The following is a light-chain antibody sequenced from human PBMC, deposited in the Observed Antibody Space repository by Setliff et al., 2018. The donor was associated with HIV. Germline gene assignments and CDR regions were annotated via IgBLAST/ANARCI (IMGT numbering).Light chain of an antibody. CDR2: EVS. J-gene: IGLJ2*01. CDR3: SAYTARSIL. Sequence: QSALTQPASVSGSPGQSITISCTGTSSDVGGYDYVSWYQQHPDKAPKLMIYEVSNRPSGVSNRFSGSKSGNTASLTISGLQAEDEADYFCSAYTARSILFGGGTKVTVL. CDR1: SSDVGGYDY. V-gene: IGLV2-14*01.